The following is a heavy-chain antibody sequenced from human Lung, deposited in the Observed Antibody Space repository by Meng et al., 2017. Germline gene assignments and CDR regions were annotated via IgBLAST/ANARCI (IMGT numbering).Heavy chain of an antibody. CDR1: GGSFSDYY. Sequence: VQLQQWGAGLLKPSETLSLTCVVSGGSFSDYYWSWIRQPPGKGLEWIGEINHSGSTNYNPSLESRATISVDTSQNNLSLKLSSVTAADSAVYYCARGPTIMAHDFDYWGQGTLVTVSS. J-gene: IGHJ4*02. D-gene: IGHD5-12*01. CDR2: INHSGST. V-gene: IGHV4-34*01. CDR3: ARGPTIMAHDFDY.